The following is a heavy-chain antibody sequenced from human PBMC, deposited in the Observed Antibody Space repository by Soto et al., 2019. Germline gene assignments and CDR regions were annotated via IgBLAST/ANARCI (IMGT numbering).Heavy chain of an antibody. V-gene: IGHV5-10-1*01. Sequence: GESLKISCKGSGYSFAGYWITWVRQKPGKGLEWMGRIDPSDSQAYYSPSFRGHVTISVTKSITTVFLQWSSLRASDTAMYYCARQIYDSDTGPNFQYYFDSWGQGTPVTVSS. J-gene: IGHJ4*02. D-gene: IGHD3-22*01. CDR1: GYSFAGYW. CDR3: ARQIYDSDTGPNFQYYFDS. CDR2: IDPSDSQA.